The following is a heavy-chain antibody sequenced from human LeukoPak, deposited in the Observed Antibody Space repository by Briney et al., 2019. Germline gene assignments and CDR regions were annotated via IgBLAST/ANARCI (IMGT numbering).Heavy chain of an antibody. D-gene: IGHD1-14*01. CDR2: INHSGST. CDR1: GGSFSGYY. CDR3: ARGGISNYVDY. J-gene: IGHJ4*02. V-gene: IGHV4-34*01. Sequence: SSETLSLTCAVYGGSFSGYYWSWIRQPPGKGLEWIGEINHSGSTNYNPSLKSRVTISVDTSKNQFSLKLSSVTAADTAVYYCARGGISNYVDYWGQGTLVTVSS.